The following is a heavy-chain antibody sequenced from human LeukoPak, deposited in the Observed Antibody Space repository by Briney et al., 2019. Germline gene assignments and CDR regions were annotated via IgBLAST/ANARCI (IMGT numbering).Heavy chain of an antibody. J-gene: IGHJ4*02. CDR2: IRSKAYGGTT. CDR1: GFTFGDYA. CDR3: TRNPHRTTVIVVLLPYHDY. V-gene: IGHV3-49*04. Sequence: GGSLRLSCTASGFTFGDYAMSWVRQAPGRGLEWLGFIRSKAYGGTTEYAASVKGRFTISRDDSKNIAYLQMNSLKTEDTAVYFCTRNPHRTTVIVVLLPYHDYWGQGTLVTVSS. D-gene: IGHD3-22*01.